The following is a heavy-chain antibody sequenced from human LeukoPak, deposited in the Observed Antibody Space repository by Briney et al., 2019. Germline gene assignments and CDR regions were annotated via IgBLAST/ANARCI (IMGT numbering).Heavy chain of an antibody. CDR1: GVSIRSNSDY. D-gene: IGHD5-12*01. V-gene: IGHV4-39*07. CDR3: ARDGRSGYEDL. CDR2: IYHVGGT. Sequence: SETLSLTCTVSGVSIRSNSDYWAWLRQSPGKGLEWIGSIYHVGGTYYNSSLKSRVTISIDTSKNQFSLKLTSVTAADTAVYYCARDGRSGYEDLWGPGTLVTVSP. J-gene: IGHJ5*02.